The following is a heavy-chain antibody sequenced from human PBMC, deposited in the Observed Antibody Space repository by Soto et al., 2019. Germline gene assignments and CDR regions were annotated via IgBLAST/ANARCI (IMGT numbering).Heavy chain of an antibody. CDR3: ARHLFSCGCSSTSCSSRPYYYYGMDV. CDR1: GGSVNKSTYY. J-gene: IGHJ6*02. V-gene: IGHV4-61*01. D-gene: IGHD2-2*01. Sequence: SSETLSLTCTVSGGSVNKSTYYWSWIRQPPGKGLEWIGYINYSGSTNYNPSLKSRITISVDTSKNQFSLKLSSVTAADTAVYYCARHLFSCGCSSTSCSSRPYYYYGMDVWGQGTTVTVSS. CDR2: INYSGST.